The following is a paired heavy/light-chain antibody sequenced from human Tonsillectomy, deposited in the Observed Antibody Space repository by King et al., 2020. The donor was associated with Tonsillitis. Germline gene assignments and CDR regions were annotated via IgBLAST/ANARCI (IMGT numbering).Light chain of an antibody. V-gene: IGKV1-17*03. Sequence: DIQMTQSPSAMSASVGDRVTITCRASQGIANYLAWFQQKPGKVPKRLIYTASSLQSGVPSRFSGSGSGTEFTLTISSLQPEDFATYYCLQYNSFPFTFGPGTKVDIK. J-gene: IGKJ3*01. CDR2: TAS. CDR1: QGIANY. CDR3: LQYNSFPFT.
Heavy chain of an antibody. V-gene: IGHV3-30-3*01. J-gene: IGHJ4*02. Sequence: QVQLVESGGGVVQPGRSLRLSCAASGFTFSNYSMHWVRQAPGKGLEWVGAIPYDGDHGYYADSVKGRFTISRDSSKNTLYLQMNSLRPEDTAVYYCTRRHGYNTFDYWGQGTLVTVSS. CDR3: TRRHGYNTFDY. CDR1: GFTFSNYS. CDR2: IPYDGDHG. D-gene: IGHD5-12*01.